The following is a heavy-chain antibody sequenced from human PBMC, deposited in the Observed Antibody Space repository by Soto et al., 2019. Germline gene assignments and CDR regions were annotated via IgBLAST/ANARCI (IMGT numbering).Heavy chain of an antibody. CDR2: ISGSGART. D-gene: IGHD3-9*01. Sequence: EEQLLESGGGLVQPGGSLRLSCPASGFTFSLYAMSWARHTPGKGLEWVASISGSGARTYYADSVKGRFTISKDNAQNSVLLQMKSLRAEDTAEYYCAKGDWLYDNYYGMEVWGQGTSVTVSS. CDR3: AKGDWLYDNYYGMEV. V-gene: IGHV3-23*01. J-gene: IGHJ6*01. CDR1: GFTFSLYA.